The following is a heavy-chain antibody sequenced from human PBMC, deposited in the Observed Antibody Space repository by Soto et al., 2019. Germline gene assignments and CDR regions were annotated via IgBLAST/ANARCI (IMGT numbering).Heavy chain of an antibody. J-gene: IGHJ4*02. CDR3: ARERDSYSDPWQEFHY. CDR1: GFNFFSYD. V-gene: IGHV3-13*01. D-gene: IGHD6-13*01. CDR2: IATSGAT. Sequence: TGGSLRLSCAASGFNFFSYDMHWVRQAPGKGLEWVPAIATSGATFYAGSVKGRFTISRENDKNSLYLQMNSLRAEDTAVYFCARERDSYSDPWQEFHYWGQGILVTVSS.